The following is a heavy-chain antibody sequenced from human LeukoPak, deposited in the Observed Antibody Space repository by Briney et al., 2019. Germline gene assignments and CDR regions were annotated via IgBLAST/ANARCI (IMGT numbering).Heavy chain of an antibody. CDR2: IIPIFGTA. CDR1: GYTFTSYA. J-gene: IGHJ5*02. D-gene: IGHD2-2*01. V-gene: IGHV1-69*05. Sequence: SVKVSCKASGYTFTSYAMHWVRQAPGQGLEWRGGIIPIFGTANYAQKFQGRVTITTDESTSTAYMELSSLRSEDTAVYYCARERPYCSSTSCYGGDWFDPWGQGTLVTVSS. CDR3: ARERPYCSSTSCYGGDWFDP.